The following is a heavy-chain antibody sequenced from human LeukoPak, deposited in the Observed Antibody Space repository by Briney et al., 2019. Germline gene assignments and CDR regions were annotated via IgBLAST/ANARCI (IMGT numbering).Heavy chain of an antibody. V-gene: IGHV4-59*01. CDR3: AREAVLDAFDI. J-gene: IGHJ3*02. D-gene: IGHD3-3*01. CDR2: IYYSGNS. CDR1: GGSISSYY. Sequence: SETLSLTCTVSGGSISSYYWSWIRQPPGKGLEWIGYIYYSGNSNYNPSLKSRVTISVDTSKNQFSLKLSSVTAADTAVYYCAREAVLDAFDIWGQGTMVTVSS.